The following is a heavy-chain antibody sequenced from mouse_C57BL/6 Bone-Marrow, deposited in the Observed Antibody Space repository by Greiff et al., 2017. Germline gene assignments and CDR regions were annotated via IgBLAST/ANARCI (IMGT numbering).Heavy chain of an antibody. J-gene: IGHJ2*01. CDR2: INPSSGYT. D-gene: IGHD1-1*01. V-gene: IGHV1-7*01. CDR3: ARGKMYYPFDD. Sequence: QVQLKQPGAELVMPGASVKLSCKASGYTFTSYWMHWVKQRPGQGLEWIGYINPSSGYTKYNQKFKDQATLTADKSSSTAYLQLSSLTYEDSAVYYCARGKMYYPFDDWGQGTTLTVSS. CDR1: GYTFTSYW.